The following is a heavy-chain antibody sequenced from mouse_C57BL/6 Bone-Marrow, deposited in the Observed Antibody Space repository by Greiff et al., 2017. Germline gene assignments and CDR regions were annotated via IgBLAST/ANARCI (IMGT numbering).Heavy chain of an antibody. Sequence: VQLVESGAELARPGASVKLSCKASGYTFTSYGISWVKQRTGQGLEWIGEIYPRSGNTYYNEKFKGKATLTADKSSSTAYMELRSLTSENSAVYSCAIGAFITSVVKYFDVWGTGTTVTVSS. J-gene: IGHJ1*03. CDR1: GYTFTSYG. CDR2: IYPRSGNT. D-gene: IGHD1-1*01. V-gene: IGHV1-81*01. CDR3: AIGAFITSVVKYFDV.